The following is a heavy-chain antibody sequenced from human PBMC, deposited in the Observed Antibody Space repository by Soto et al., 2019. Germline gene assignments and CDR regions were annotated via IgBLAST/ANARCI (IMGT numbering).Heavy chain of an antibody. Sequence: PGGSLRLSCAASGFTFSSYGMHWVRQAPGKGLEYVSTIVSNGGSTYYADSVKARFTISRDNSKNTLYLQMSSLRTEDTAVYYCVKGVSYAFDIWAQGTLVTVSS. CDR2: IVSNGGST. J-gene: IGHJ3*02. CDR1: GFTFSSYG. V-gene: IGHV3-64D*06. D-gene: IGHD3-16*01. CDR3: VKGVSYAFDI.